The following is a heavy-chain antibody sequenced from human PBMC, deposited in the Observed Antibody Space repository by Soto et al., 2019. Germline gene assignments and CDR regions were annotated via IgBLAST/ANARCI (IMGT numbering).Heavy chain of an antibody. Sequence: GGSLRLSCAASGFTFRSYWMSWVRQAPGMGLEWVAIIKQDGSEKYYVDSVKGRFTISRDNAKNSLFLQMNSLRVEDTAVYLCARVMGTDGWSNHIFDLWGKGTMVTVSS. CDR2: IKQDGSEK. CDR1: GFTFRSYW. CDR3: ARVMGTDGWSNHIFDL. D-gene: IGHD6-19*01. V-gene: IGHV3-7*04. J-gene: IGHJ3*01.